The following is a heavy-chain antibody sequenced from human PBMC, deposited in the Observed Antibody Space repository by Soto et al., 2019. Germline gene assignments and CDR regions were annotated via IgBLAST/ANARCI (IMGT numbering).Heavy chain of an antibody. CDR3: ARDLGDDFWSGYYPIFDY. J-gene: IGHJ4*02. Sequence: GASVKVSCKASGGTFSSYTISWVRQAPGQGLEWMGRIIPILGIANYAQKFQGRVTITADKSTSTAYMELSSLRSEDTAVYYCARDLGDDFWSGYYPIFDYWGQGTLVTVSS. D-gene: IGHD3-3*01. CDR1: GGTFSSYT. CDR2: IIPILGIA. V-gene: IGHV1-69*04.